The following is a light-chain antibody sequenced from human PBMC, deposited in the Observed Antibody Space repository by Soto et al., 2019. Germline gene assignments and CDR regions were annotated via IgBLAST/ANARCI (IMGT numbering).Light chain of an antibody. CDR3: QQYNNWPPGT. V-gene: IGKV3-15*01. CDR1: QSVSSN. J-gene: IGKJ1*01. CDR2: GAS. Sequence: EIVMTQSPATLSVSPGERATLSCRASQSVSSNLAWYQQKPGQAPRLLIYGASTRATGIPGRFSGSGSGTEFTLTISSLQSEDVAVYYCQQYNNWPPGTFGKGTKVEIK.